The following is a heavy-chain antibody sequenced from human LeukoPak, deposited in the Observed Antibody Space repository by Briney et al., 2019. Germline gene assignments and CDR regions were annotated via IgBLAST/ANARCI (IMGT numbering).Heavy chain of an antibody. Sequence: PSETLSLTCTVSGGSISSYYWSWIRQPAGKGLEWIGRIYTSGSTNYNPSLTSRVTMSVDTSKNQFSLKLSSVTAADTAVYYCARDGRITIFGVVHDAFDIWGQGTMVTVSS. J-gene: IGHJ3*02. CDR1: GGSISSYY. CDR3: ARDGRITIFGVVHDAFDI. D-gene: IGHD3-3*01. V-gene: IGHV4-4*07. CDR2: IYTSGST.